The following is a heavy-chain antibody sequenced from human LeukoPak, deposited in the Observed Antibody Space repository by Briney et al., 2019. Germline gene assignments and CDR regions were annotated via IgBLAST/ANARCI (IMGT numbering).Heavy chain of an antibody. CDR3: ARVTYGSGTYGAFDY. CDR1: AFTLSTYA. Sequence: GGSLRLSCAASAFTLSTYAMSWVRQAPGKGLEWVSGISAGKGNTYYADSVKGRFTISRDNSKNTLYLQMNSLRAEDTAVYYCARVTYGSGTYGAFDYWGQGTLVTVSS. V-gene: IGHV3-23*01. D-gene: IGHD3-10*01. CDR2: ISAGKGNT. J-gene: IGHJ4*02.